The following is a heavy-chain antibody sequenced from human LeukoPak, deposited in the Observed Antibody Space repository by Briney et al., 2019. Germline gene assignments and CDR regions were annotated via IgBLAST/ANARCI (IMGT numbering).Heavy chain of an antibody. CDR1: GFTFDDYA. J-gene: IGHJ4*02. CDR3: AKLYCGGDCYSGRDY. D-gene: IGHD2-21*02. V-gene: IGHV3-9*01. CDR2: ISWNSGSI. Sequence: PGRSLRLSCAASGFTFDDYAMHWVRQAPGKGLEWVSGISWNSGSIGYADSVKGRFTISRDNSKNTLYLQMNSLRAEDTAVYYCAKLYCGGDCYSGRDYWGQGTLVTVSS.